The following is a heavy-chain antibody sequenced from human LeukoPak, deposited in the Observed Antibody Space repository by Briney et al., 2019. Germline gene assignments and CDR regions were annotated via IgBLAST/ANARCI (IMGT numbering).Heavy chain of an antibody. CDR1: GFTFSSYG. J-gene: IGHJ4*02. V-gene: IGHV3-30*02. CDR2: IRYDGTNK. D-gene: IGHD1-26*01. Sequence: GGSLRLSCAASGFTFSSYGMHWVRQAPGKGLEWVAFIRYDGTNKYYADSVKGRFTISRDNSKNTLYLQMNSLRAEDTAVYYCARLGSGSYYGTLDYWGQGTLVTVSP. CDR3: ARLGSGSYYGTLDY.